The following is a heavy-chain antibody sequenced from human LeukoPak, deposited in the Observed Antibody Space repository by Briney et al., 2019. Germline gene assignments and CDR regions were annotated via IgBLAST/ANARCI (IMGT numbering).Heavy chain of an antibody. D-gene: IGHD5-18*01. CDR1: GGSISSSSYY. J-gene: IGHJ4*02. Sequence: PSETLSLTCTVSGGSISSSSYYWGWIRQPPGKGLEWIGSIYYSGSTYYNPSLKSRITISVDTSKNQFSLKLSSVTAADTAVYYCARDSSYGPYYFDYWGQGTLVTVSS. CDR3: ARDSSYGPYYFDY. V-gene: IGHV4-39*07. CDR2: IYYSGST.